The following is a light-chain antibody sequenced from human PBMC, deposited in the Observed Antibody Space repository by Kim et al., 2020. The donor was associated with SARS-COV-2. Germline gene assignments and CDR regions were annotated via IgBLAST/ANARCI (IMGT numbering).Light chain of an antibody. Sequence: SITLTCTGPSRDVGGYNYVSWNQQHPGKAPKLMIYDVSNRPSGVSNRFSGSKSGNTASLTISGLQAEDEADYYCSSYTSSSTLVVFGGGTQLTVL. V-gene: IGLV2-14*03. CDR2: DVS. J-gene: IGLJ2*01. CDR3: SSYTSSSTLVV. CDR1: SRDVGGYNY.